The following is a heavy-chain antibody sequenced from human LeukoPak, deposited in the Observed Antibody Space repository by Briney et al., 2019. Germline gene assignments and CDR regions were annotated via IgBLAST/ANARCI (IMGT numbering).Heavy chain of an antibody. Sequence: SETLSLTCTVSGGSISSGGYYWSWIRQHPGKGLEWIGYIYYSGSTYYNPSLKSRVTISVDTSKNQFSLKLSSVTAADTAVYYCARGLPFYYGGNDAFDNWGQGTMVTVSS. CDR2: IYYSGST. CDR1: GGSISSGGYY. D-gene: IGHD4-17*01. CDR3: ARGLPFYYGGNDAFDN. V-gene: IGHV4-31*03. J-gene: IGHJ3*02.